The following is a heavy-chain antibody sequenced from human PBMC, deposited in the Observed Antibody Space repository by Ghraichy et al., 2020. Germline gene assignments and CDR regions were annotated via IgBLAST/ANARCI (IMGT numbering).Heavy chain of an antibody. Sequence: SETLSLTCTVSGGSISSYYWSSIRQTPDEGLEWIAYIDYSGTTKYNPSLKSRVSISVDTSKNQFSLKLSSVTAADTAVYFCARDRAGSLRDYGLDVWGQGTTVTVSS. CDR3: ARDRAGSLRDYGLDV. D-gene: IGHD3-10*01. J-gene: IGHJ6*02. V-gene: IGHV4-59*01. CDR1: GGSISSYY. CDR2: IDYSGTT.